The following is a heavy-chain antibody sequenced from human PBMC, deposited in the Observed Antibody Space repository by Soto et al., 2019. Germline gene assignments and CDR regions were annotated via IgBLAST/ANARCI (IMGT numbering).Heavy chain of an antibody. CDR3: APRRGSGWYTRIMYGMDV. CDR1: GFSLSTSGVG. Sequence: QITLKESGPTLVKPTQTLTLTCTFSGFSLSTSGVGVGWIRQPPGKALEWLALIYWDDDKRYSPSLKSRLPITKDTPKNQVVLTMTNTDHVDTATYYCAPRRGSGWYTRIMYGMDVWGQGTTVTVSS. V-gene: IGHV2-5*02. J-gene: IGHJ6*02. CDR2: IYWDDDK. D-gene: IGHD6-19*01.